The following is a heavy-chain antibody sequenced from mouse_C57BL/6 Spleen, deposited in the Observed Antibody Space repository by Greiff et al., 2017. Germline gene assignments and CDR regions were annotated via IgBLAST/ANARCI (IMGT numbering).Heavy chain of an antibody. CDR3: ARPITTVVAPLGV. V-gene: IGHV1-53*01. J-gene: IGHJ1*03. Sequence: VQLQQSGTELVKPGASVKLSCKASGYTFTSYWMHWVKQRPGQGLEWIGNINPSNGGTNYNEKFKSKATLTVDKSSSTAYMQLSSLTSEDSAVYYCARPITTVVAPLGVWGTGTTVTVSS. D-gene: IGHD1-1*01. CDR1: GYTFTSYW. CDR2: INPSNGGT.